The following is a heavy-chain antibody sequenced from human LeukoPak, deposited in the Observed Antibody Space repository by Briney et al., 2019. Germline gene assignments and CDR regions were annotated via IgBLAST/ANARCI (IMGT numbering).Heavy chain of an antibody. CDR3: ARRRGGWLGYYYYGMDV. CDR2: IYPGDSDT. J-gene: IGHJ6*01. CDR1: AYSFTSYW. V-gene: IGHV5-51*01. Sequence: GESLKISCKGSAYSFTSYWIGWVGQMPGKGLEWMGIIYPGDSDTRYSPSFQGQVTISADKSISTAYLQWSSLKASDTAMYYCARRRGGWLGYYYYGMDVWGQGTTVTVPS. D-gene: IGHD6-19*01.